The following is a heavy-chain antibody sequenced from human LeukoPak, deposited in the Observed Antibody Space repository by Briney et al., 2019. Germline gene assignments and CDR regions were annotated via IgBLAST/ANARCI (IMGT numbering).Heavy chain of an antibody. Sequence: PGGSLRLSCAASGFTFSSYWMNWVRQAPGKGLEWVANIKQDGSEIYYVDSVKGRFTISRDNAKNSLYLQMNSLRAEDTAVYYCTTDSSGYYEGYFDYWGQGTLVTVSS. J-gene: IGHJ4*02. CDR3: TTDSSGYYEGYFDY. D-gene: IGHD3-22*01. V-gene: IGHV3-7*03. CDR1: GFTFSSYW. CDR2: IKQDGSEI.